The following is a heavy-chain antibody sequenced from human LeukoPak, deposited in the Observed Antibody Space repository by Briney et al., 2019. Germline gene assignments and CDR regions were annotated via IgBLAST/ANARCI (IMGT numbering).Heavy chain of an antibody. V-gene: IGHV3-30-3*01. D-gene: IGHD3-22*01. CDR3: AKEPLPYYYDSSGYGIGY. J-gene: IGHJ4*02. CDR1: GFTFSSYA. Sequence: GRSLRLSCAASGFTFSSYAMHWVRQAPGKGLEWVAVISYDGSNKYYADSVKGRFTISRDNSKNTLYLKMNSLRAEDTAVYYCAKEPLPYYYDSSGYGIGYWGQGTLVTVSS. CDR2: ISYDGSNK.